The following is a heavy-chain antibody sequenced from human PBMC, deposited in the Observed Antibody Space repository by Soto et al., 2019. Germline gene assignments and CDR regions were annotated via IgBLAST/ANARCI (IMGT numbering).Heavy chain of an antibody. D-gene: IGHD6-13*01. Sequence: SETLSLTCTVSGGSISSGGYYWSWIRQHPGKGLEWIGYIYYSGSTYYNPSLKSRVTISVDTSKNQFSLKLSSVTAADSAVYYCASQGAAGTSYYYYMDVWGKGTTVTVSS. CDR1: GGSISSGGYY. CDR3: ASQGAAGTSYYYYMDV. CDR2: IYYSGST. V-gene: IGHV4-31*03. J-gene: IGHJ6*03.